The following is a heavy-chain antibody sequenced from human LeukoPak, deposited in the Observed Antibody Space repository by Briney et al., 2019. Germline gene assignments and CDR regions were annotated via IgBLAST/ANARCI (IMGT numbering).Heavy chain of an antibody. CDR3: AKYSNYLDAFDI. Sequence: GGSLRLSCAASGFTFDDYAMHWVRQAPGKGLEWVSGISWNSGSIGYADSVKGRFTISRDNAKNSLYLQMNSLRAEDTASYYCAKYSNYLDAFDIWGQGTMVTVSS. J-gene: IGHJ3*02. CDR2: ISWNSGSI. CDR1: GFTFDDYA. D-gene: IGHD4-11*01. V-gene: IGHV3-9*01.